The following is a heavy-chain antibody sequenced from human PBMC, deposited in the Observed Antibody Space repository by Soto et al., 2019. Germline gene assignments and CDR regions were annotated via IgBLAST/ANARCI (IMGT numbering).Heavy chain of an antibody. CDR1: GYTFTSYA. V-gene: IGHV1-3*01. D-gene: IGHD3-3*01. Sequence: QVQLVQSGAEVKKPGASVKVSCKASGYTFTSYAMHWVRQAPGQRLEWMGWINAGNGNTKYSQKFQGRVTITRDTSASTADMELSSLRSEDTAVYYCARGGGYDFWSGYYLRSYYGMDVWGQGTTVTVSS. CDR3: ARGGGYDFWSGYYLRSYYGMDV. J-gene: IGHJ6*02. CDR2: INAGNGNT.